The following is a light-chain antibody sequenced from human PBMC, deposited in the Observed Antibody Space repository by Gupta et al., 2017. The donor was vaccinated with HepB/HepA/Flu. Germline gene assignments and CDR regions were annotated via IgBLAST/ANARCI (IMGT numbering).Light chain of an antibody. J-gene: IGKJ4*01. CDR2: GAS. CDR1: QSVSSSY. CDR3: QQYGSSPPCT. V-gene: IGKV3-20*01. Sequence: ELVLTQSPGTLSLSPGERATLSCRASQSVSSSYLAWYQQKPGQAPRLLIYGASSRATGIPARFSGSGSGTDFTLTISSLETEDFAVYYCQQYGSSPPCTFGEGTKVEIK.